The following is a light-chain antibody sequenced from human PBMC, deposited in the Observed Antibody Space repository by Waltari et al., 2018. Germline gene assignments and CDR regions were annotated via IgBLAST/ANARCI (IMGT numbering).Light chain of an antibody. CDR1: SLGTKT. CDR3: QVWDFTQGV. V-gene: IGLV3-21*04. Sequence: SYVLNQPPSVSVAPGKTARISCGGTSLGTKTAHWDQQKPGQAPVLVIHYVSGRPSRIPVRFSGSTSGNTAALTIERVEAGDEAEYFCQVWDFTQGVFGGETKLTVL. J-gene: IGLJ3*02. CDR2: YVS.